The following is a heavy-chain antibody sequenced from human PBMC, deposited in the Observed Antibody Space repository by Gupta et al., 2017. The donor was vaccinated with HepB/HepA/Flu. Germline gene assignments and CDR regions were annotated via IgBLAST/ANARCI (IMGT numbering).Heavy chain of an antibody. CDR2: INWNGGST. CDR3: ARVPLGYCSSTSCYFDY. Sequence: EVQLVESGGGVVRPGGSLRLSCAASGFTFDDYGMGWVRQAPGKGLEGVFGINWNGGSTGYADSVKGRFTISRDNAKNSLYLQMNSLRAEDTALYYCARVPLGYCSSTSCYFDYWGQGTLVTVSS. J-gene: IGHJ4*02. CDR1: GFTFDDYG. D-gene: IGHD2-2*01. V-gene: IGHV3-20*04.